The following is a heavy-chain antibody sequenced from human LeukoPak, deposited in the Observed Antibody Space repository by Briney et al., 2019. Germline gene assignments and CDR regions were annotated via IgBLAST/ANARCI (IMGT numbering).Heavy chain of an antibody. J-gene: IGHJ4*02. CDR1: GFTVTDNS. D-gene: IGHD4-17*01. Sequence: PGGSLRLSCAVSGFTVTDNSMSWVRQAPGKGLQWVSVIYPDGRTYYADSVKGRFTISRDISRNTLLPQMNSLRPDDTAVHYCARTNPVYGDYDYWGQGTLVTVSS. CDR2: IYPDGRT. V-gene: IGHV3-53*01. CDR3: ARTNPVYGDYDY.